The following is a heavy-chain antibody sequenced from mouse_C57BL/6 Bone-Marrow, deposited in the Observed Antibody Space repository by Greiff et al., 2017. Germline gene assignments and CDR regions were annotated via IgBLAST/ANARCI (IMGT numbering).Heavy chain of an antibody. V-gene: IGHV1-15*01. D-gene: IGHD1-1*01. CDR2: IDPETGGT. Sequence: QVQLQQSGAELVRPGASVTLSCKASGYTFTDYEMHWVKQTPVHGLEWIGAIDPETGGTDYNQKFKGKAILTADKSSSTAYMELRSLTSEDSAVYYCTRYGSSPWFAYWGQGTLVTVSA. CDR1: GYTFTDYE. J-gene: IGHJ3*01. CDR3: TRYGSSPWFAY.